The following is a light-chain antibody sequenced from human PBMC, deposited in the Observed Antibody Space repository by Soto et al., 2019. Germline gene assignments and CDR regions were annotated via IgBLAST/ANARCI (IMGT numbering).Light chain of an antibody. Sequence: EIVLTQSPGTLPLSPRERATLSCRASLSVASNYVAWYQQKPGQAPRLLIYAASGRATGIPDRFSGSGSGTDFTLTISRLEPEDFAVYYCQQYGSAPWTFGQGTKVEIK. J-gene: IGKJ1*01. CDR2: AAS. V-gene: IGKV3-20*01. CDR3: QQYGSAPWT. CDR1: LSVASNY.